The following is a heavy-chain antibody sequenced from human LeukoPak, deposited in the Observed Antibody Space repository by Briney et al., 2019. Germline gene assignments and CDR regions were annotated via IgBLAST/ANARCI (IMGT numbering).Heavy chain of an antibody. CDR2: IWHDGRNK. CDR3: ARDRGSDDPIDY. V-gene: IGHV3-33*01. Sequence: PGGSLRLSCAASGFTFSNDGMHWVRQAPGKGLEWVAVIWHDGRNKYYADSVKGRFTVSRDNSKNTLSLQMDSLRAEDTAAYYCARDRGSDDPIDYWGQGILVTVSS. CDR1: GFTFSNDG. D-gene: IGHD6-25*01. J-gene: IGHJ4*02.